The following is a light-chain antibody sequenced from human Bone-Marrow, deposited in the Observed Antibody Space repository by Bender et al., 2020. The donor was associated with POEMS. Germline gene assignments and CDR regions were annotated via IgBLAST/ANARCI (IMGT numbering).Light chain of an antibody. J-gene: IGLJ3*02. CDR1: SSDIGAYNS. Sequence: QSALTQPRSVSGSPGQSVTISCTGTSSDIGAYNSVAWYQQHPGKAPKLLIYEVSRRPSGVPDRFSGSKSGNTASLTVSGLQVEDEANYYCSSYAGSNTLVFGGGTKLTVL. CDR2: EVS. V-gene: IGLV2-8*01. CDR3: SSYAGSNTLV.